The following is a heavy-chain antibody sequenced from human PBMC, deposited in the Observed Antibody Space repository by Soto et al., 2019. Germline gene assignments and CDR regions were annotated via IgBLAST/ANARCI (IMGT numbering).Heavy chain of an antibody. CDR3: ARTSDLGFRDWFAP. CDR1: GGSINSGGYH. Sequence: PSETLSVTCSVSGGSINSGGYHWTWLRQHPEKRLEWIGYIYYRGNTYYNPSLRSRLTISVDTSKTQFPLNLTSVTAADTAVYYCARTSDLGFRDWFAPWGQGTLVTVSS. CDR2: IYYRGNT. V-gene: IGHV4-31*03. J-gene: IGHJ5*02. D-gene: IGHD2-21*01.